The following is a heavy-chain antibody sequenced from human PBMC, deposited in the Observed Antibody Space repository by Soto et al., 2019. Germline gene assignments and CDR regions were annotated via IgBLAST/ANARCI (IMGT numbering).Heavy chain of an antibody. CDR1: GYTFTSYG. CDR3: ARDAGRGYNWNYIDYGMDV. CDR2: ISAYNGNT. J-gene: IGHJ6*02. Sequence: QVQLVQSGAEVKKPGASVKVSCKASGYTFTSYGISWVRQAPAQGLEWMGWISAYNGNTNYAQKLQGRDTMTTDTSTSTAYMERRSLRSDDTAVYYCARDAGRGYNWNYIDYGMDVWGHGTTVTVSS. D-gene: IGHD1-7*01. V-gene: IGHV1-18*01.